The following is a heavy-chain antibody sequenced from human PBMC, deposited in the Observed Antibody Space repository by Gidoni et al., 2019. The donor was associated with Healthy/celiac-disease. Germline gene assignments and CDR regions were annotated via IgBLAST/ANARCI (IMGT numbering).Heavy chain of an antibody. J-gene: IGHJ4*02. Sequence: EVQLVESGGGLVQPGGSLRLSCAASGFTFSSYSMNWVRQAPGKGLEWVSYISSSSSTIYYADSVKGRFTISRDNAKNSLYLQMNSLRAEDTAVYYCARGHDYYDSSGYYSYWGQGTLVTVSS. CDR1: GFTFSSYS. CDR3: ARGHDYYDSSGYYSY. D-gene: IGHD3-22*01. CDR2: ISSSSSTI. V-gene: IGHV3-48*01.